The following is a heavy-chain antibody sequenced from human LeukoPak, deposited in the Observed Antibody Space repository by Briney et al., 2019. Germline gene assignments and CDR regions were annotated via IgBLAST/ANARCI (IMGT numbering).Heavy chain of an antibody. CDR1: GDSINSNY. Sequence: SETLSLTCSVSGDSINSNYWSWMRQPPGKGLEWIGYIYYGGSTNYNPSLKSRVSMSVDTSKNQFSLNLSYVTAPDTDVYHCARLLAGCPGGRCRAHFDYWGQGTLVTVSS. D-gene: IGHD2-15*01. J-gene: IGHJ4*02. V-gene: IGHV4-59*01. CDR2: IYYGGST. CDR3: ARLLAGCPGGRCRAHFDY.